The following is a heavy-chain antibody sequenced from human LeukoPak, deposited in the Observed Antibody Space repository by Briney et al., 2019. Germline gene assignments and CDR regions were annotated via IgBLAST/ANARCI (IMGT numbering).Heavy chain of an antibody. V-gene: IGHV3-33*01. D-gene: IGHD4-23*01. J-gene: IGHJ4*02. CDR1: GFTFSSYG. CDR3: ARDDGGNSRYFDY. Sequence: GRSLRLSCAASGFTFSSYGMHWVRQAPGKGLEWVAVIWYDGSNKYYADSVKGRFTISRDNSKNTLYLQMNSLRAEDTAVYYCARDDGGNSRYFDYWGQGTLVTVSS. CDR2: IWYDGSNK.